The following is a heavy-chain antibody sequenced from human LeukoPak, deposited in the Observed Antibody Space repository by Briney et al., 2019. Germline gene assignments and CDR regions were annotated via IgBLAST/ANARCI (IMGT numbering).Heavy chain of an antibody. CDR3: ARGGYYDNSGVFY. Sequence: SETLSLTCSVSGGSISSGNYYWSWIRQPAGKGLEWIGRIYTSGSTNYNPSLKSRVTISVDTSKNQFSLKLSSVTAADTAVYYCARGGYYDNSGVFYWGQGTLVTVSS. D-gene: IGHD3-22*01. CDR2: IYTSGST. V-gene: IGHV4-61*02. J-gene: IGHJ4*02. CDR1: GGSISSGNYY.